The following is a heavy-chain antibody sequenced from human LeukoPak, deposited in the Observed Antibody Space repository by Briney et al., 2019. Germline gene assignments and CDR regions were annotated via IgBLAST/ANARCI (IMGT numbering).Heavy chain of an antibody. Sequence: ASVKVSCKASGYTFTGYYMHWVRQAPGQGLEWMGWINPNSGGTNYAQKFQGRVTMTRDTSISTAYMELSRLRSDDTAVYYCARSPVDIVATIFYNWFDPWGQGTLVTVSS. CDR1: GYTFTGYY. J-gene: IGHJ5*02. D-gene: IGHD5-12*01. V-gene: IGHV1-2*02. CDR3: ARSPVDIVATIFYNWFDP. CDR2: INPNSGGT.